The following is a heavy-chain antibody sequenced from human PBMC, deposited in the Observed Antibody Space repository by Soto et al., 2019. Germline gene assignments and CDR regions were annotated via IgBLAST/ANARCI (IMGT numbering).Heavy chain of an antibody. D-gene: IGHD6-19*01. Sequence: SETLSLTCTVSRGSISSFYWGWIRQPPGKGLEWIGSVYDSGSAIYNPSLGSRVTISKDTTKNQVSLRLTSVTAADTAVYYCARDRGGWYHDFDPWGQGAPVTVSS. CDR1: RGSISSFY. CDR3: ARDRGGWYHDFDP. CDR2: VYDSGSA. J-gene: IGHJ5*02. V-gene: IGHV4-59*01.